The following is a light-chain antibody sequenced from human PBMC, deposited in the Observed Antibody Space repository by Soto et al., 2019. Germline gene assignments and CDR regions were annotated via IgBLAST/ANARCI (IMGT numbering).Light chain of an antibody. Sequence: ELVLTQSPGTLSLSPGERATLSCRASQSVSSSYLAWYQQKPGQAPRLLIYGASTRATGIPDRFSGSGAGRDFTLTISRLEPEDFAVYFCQQYGRSPPFTFGQGTKVEIK. J-gene: IGKJ2*01. CDR3: QQYGRSPPFT. V-gene: IGKV3-20*01. CDR1: QSVSSSY. CDR2: GAS.